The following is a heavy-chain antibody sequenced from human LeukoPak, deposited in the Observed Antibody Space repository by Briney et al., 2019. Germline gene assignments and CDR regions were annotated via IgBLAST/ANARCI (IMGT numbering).Heavy chain of an antibody. CDR2: ISDSGSRI. CDR3: ARDNREKGRDGYNPSDY. J-gene: IGHJ4*02. V-gene: IGHV3-11*01. Sequence: PGGSLRLSCAASGFTFSSYAMSWIRQAPGKGPQWVSYISDSGSRIHSADSVKGRFTISRDNAKNSLYLQMNSLRAEDTAVYYCARDNREKGRDGYNPSDYWGQGTLVTVSS. D-gene: IGHD5-24*01. CDR1: GFTFSSYA.